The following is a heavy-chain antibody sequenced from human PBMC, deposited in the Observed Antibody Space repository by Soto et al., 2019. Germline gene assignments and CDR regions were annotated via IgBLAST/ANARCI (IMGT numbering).Heavy chain of an antibody. J-gene: IGHJ4*02. V-gene: IGHV4-34*01. Sequence: SETLSLTCAVYGGSFSGYYWSWIRQPPGKGLEWIGEINHSGSTNYNPSLKSRVTISVDTSKNQFSLKLSSVTAADTAVYYCARARIVVVVAAKHYFDYWGQGTLVTVSS. CDR1: GGSFSGYY. CDR2: INHSGST. CDR3: ARARIVVVVAAKHYFDY. D-gene: IGHD2-15*01.